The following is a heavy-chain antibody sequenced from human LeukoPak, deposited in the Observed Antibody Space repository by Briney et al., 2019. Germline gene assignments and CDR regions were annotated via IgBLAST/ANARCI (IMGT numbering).Heavy chain of an antibody. CDR1: GFNFSAYW. V-gene: IGHV3-7*01. D-gene: IGHD3-3*01. J-gene: IGHJ4*02. CDR3: ARAGYYHGLDY. CDR2: IKQDGSEK. Sequence: GGSLRLSCAASGFNFSAYWITWVRQAPGKGLEWVANIKQDGSEKNYVDSVKGRFTISRDNAKNSLFLQMNSLRAEDTAVYYCARAGYYHGLDYWGQGTLVTVSS.